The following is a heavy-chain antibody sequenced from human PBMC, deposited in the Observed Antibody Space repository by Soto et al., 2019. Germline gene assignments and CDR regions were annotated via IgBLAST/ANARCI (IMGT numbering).Heavy chain of an antibody. CDR1: GFTVSSHA. CDR2: VTADGGT. CDR3: APHVSCSGGSCQYDAFAI. D-gene: IGHD2-15*01. V-gene: IGHV3-23*01. Sequence: EVQVLESGGGLVQPGGSLRLSCEGSGFTVSSHAMTWIRQAPGKGPEWVSTVTADGGTSYADSVKGRFAMSRDTSENTLYLQMNSLGAEDTAAYYCAPHVSCSGGSCQYDAFAIRGQGTMVTVSS. J-gene: IGHJ3*02.